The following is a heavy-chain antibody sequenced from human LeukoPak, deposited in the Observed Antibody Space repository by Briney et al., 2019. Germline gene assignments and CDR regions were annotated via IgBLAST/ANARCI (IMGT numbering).Heavy chain of an antibody. J-gene: IGHJ5*02. V-gene: IGHV1-2*02. Sequence: VASVKVSCKTSGYTFSDYYIHWIRQAPGQGLEWVGWINPNSGDTDYAQKFQGRVTVTRDTSISTAYMELGRLRSDDTAVYYCARGSSRGYSYGYGWFDPWGQGTLVTVSS. CDR2: INPNSGDT. D-gene: IGHD5-18*01. CDR3: ARGSSRGYSYGYGWFDP. CDR1: GYTFSDYY.